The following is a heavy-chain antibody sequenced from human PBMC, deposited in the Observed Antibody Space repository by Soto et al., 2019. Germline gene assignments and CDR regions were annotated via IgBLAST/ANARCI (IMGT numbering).Heavy chain of an antibody. D-gene: IGHD6-13*01. CDR3: AKDIFGGAAAALGYFDY. CDR2: ISYDGSNK. Sequence: QVQLVESGGGVVQPGRSLRLSCAASGFTFSSYGMHWVRQAPGKGLEWVAVISYDGSNKYYADSVKGRFTISRDNSKNTLYLQMNSLRAEDTAVYYCAKDIFGGAAAALGYFDYWGQGTLVTVSS. V-gene: IGHV3-30*18. J-gene: IGHJ4*02. CDR1: GFTFSSYG.